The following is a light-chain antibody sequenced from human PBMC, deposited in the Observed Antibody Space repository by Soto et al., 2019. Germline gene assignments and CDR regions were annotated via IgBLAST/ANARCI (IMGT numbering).Light chain of an antibody. V-gene: IGLV3-21*04. CDR3: QVWDSSSDHVV. J-gene: IGLJ2*01. Sequence: SSELTQPPSVSVAPGKTARITCGGNNIGSKSVHWYQQKPGQAPVLVIYYDNDRPSGIPERFSGSNSGNTATLTISRVEAGDEADYYCQVWDSSSDHVVFGGGTQLTVL. CDR1: NIGSKS. CDR2: YDN.